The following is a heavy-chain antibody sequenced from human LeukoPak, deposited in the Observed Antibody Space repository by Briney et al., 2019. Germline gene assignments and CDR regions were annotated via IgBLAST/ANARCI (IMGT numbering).Heavy chain of an antibody. D-gene: IGHD3-3*01. V-gene: IGHV4-61*01. CDR3: ARSRNYDFWSARMDV. Sequence: SETLSLTCTVSGDSVSSGSYYWSWIRQPPGKGLEWIGYIYYSGSTNYNPSLKSRVTISVDTSKNQFSLKLSSVTAADTAVYYCARSRNYDFWSARMDVWGQGTTVTVSS. CDR2: IYYSGST. CDR1: GDSVSSGSYY. J-gene: IGHJ6*02.